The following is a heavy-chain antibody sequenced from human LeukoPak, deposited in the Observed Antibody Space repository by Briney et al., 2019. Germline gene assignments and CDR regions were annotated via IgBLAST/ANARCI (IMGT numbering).Heavy chain of an antibody. J-gene: IGHJ4*02. CDR1: GFTFRTYA. CDR3: AKRTMSAFDS. CDR2: ISGSGNGT. V-gene: IGHV3-23*01. Sequence: GSLRLSCTASGFTFRTYAMNWVRQAPGKGLEWLSGISGSGNGTYYADSVKCRFIISRDNSKNMVYLQMNSLTVEDTATYYCAKRTMSAFDSWGQGTLLIVSS.